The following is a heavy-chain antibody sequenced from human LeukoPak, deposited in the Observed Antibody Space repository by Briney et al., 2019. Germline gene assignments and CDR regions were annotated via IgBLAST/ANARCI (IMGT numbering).Heavy chain of an antibody. V-gene: IGHV4-34*01. Sequence: SETLSLTCTVSGGSIRSYYWSCIRQPPGKGLEWIGEINHRGSTNYNPSLKSRVTISVDTSKNQFSLKLSSVTAADTAVYYCARHRLWFGEAGGYWGQGTLVTVSS. D-gene: IGHD3-10*01. J-gene: IGHJ4*02. CDR3: ARHRLWFGEAGGY. CDR2: INHRGST. CDR1: GGSIRSYY.